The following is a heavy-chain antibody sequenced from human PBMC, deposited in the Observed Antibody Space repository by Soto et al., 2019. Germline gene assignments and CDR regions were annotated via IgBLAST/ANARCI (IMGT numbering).Heavy chain of an antibody. CDR3: ATARAYSSSWYPFDY. D-gene: IGHD6-13*01. J-gene: IGHJ4*02. CDR2: ISGSGGST. Sequence: EVQLLESGGGLVQPGGSLRLSCAASGFTFSSYAMSWVRQAPGKGLEWVSAISGSGGSTYYADAVKGRFTISRDNSKNALYLQMNSLRAEDTAVYYCATARAYSSSWYPFDYWGQGTLVTVSS. V-gene: IGHV3-23*01. CDR1: GFTFSSYA.